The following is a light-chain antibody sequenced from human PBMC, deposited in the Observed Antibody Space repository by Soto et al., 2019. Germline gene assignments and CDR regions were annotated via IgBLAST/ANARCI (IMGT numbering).Light chain of an antibody. J-gene: IGKJ3*01. V-gene: IGKV3-20*01. Sequence: ENVLSQSPGTLSLTPGERATLSCRSSQSVNSNYLAWHQQKPGQAPRLLIYGVSSRATGIPDRFSGSGSGTDFTLTISRLEPEDFAVYYCQQYGNSGVTFGPGTKVDIK. CDR3: QQYGNSGVT. CDR2: GVS. CDR1: QSVNSNY.